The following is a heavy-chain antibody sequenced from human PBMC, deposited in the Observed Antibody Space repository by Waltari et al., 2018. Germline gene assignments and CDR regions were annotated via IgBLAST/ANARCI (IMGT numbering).Heavy chain of an antibody. CDR2: IDYSGRT. V-gene: IGHV4-59*01. CDR1: GGSISGYY. CDR3: ARHLGSGTYPFDY. Sequence: QVQLQESGPGLVKPSETLSLTCTVSGGSISGYYWSWIRQPPGQGLEGMGYIDYSGRTKHNTPLTGRVAISVDTSKNQFAVKVSSVTAADTAVYYCARHLGSGTYPFDYWGQGTLVTVSS. D-gene: IGHD3-10*01. J-gene: IGHJ4*02.